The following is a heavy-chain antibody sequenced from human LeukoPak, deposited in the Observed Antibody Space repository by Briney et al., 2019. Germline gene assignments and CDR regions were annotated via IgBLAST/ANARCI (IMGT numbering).Heavy chain of an antibody. Sequence: GGSLRLSCAASGFTFSDYYMSWIRQAPGKGLDWVSYISSSGSTIYYADSVKGRFTISRDNAKNSLYLQMNSLRAEDTAVYYCARAAVVAASPIYYYYYGMDVWGQGTTVTVSS. CDR3: ARAAVVAASPIYYYYYGMDV. CDR1: GFTFSDYY. V-gene: IGHV3-11*01. J-gene: IGHJ6*02. D-gene: IGHD2-15*01. CDR2: ISSSGSTI.